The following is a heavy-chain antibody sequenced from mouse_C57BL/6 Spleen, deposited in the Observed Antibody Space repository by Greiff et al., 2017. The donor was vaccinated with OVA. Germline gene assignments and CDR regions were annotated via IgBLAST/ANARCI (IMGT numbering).Heavy chain of an antibody. CDR3: TRDHYYGSSYAMDY. Sequence: EVQRVESGEGLVKPGGSLKLSCAASGFTFSSYAMSWVRQTPEKRLEWVAYISSGGDSIYYADTVKGRFTISRDNARNTLYLQMSSLTSEDTAMYYCTRDHYYGSSYAMDYWGQGTSVTVSS. CDR2: ISSGGDSI. V-gene: IGHV5-9-1*02. D-gene: IGHD1-1*01. CDR1: GFTFSSYA. J-gene: IGHJ4*01.